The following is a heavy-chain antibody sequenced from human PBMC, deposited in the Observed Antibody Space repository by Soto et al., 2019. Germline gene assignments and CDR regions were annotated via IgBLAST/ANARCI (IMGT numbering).Heavy chain of an antibody. J-gene: IGHJ4*02. D-gene: IGHD5-18*01. CDR1: GFSVSTSH. Sequence: GGSLRLSCAAAGFSVSTSHISWVRQAPGKGLEWVSVIYSGGATHYAVSVKGRFTISRDNSKNTLYLQMNSLRAEDTAVYYCARHGYNYGGGYFDYWGQGTLVTVSS. V-gene: IGHV3-66*04. CDR3: ARHGYNYGGGYFDY. CDR2: IYSGGAT.